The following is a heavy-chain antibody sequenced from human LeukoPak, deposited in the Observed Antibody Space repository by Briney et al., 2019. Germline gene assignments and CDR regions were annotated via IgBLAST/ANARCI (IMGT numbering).Heavy chain of an antibody. CDR2: IRYDGSNE. D-gene: IGHD3-3*01. CDR3: ARADHTIFGNYYYYYMDV. J-gene: IGHJ6*03. CDR1: GFSLSRYW. V-gene: IGHV3-30*02. Sequence: PGGSLRLSCAASGFSLSRYWMSWVRQAPGKGLEWVAFIRYDGSNEYYADSVKGRFTISRDNSKNTLYLQMNSLRAEDTAVYYCARADHTIFGNYYYYYMDVWGKGTTVTVSS.